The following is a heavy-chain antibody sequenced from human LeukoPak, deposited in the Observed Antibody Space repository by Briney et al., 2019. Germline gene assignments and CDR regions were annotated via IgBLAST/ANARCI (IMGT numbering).Heavy chain of an antibody. CDR3: ATLPGYGSGNPDL. Sequence: GGSLRLSCAASGFTFSSYGMHWVRQAPGKGLEWVAFIRYDGSNKYYADSVKGRFTISRDNSKNTLYLQMNSLRAEDTAVYYCATLPGYGSGNPDLWGQGTLVTVSS. CDR1: GFTFSSYG. V-gene: IGHV3-30*02. CDR2: IRYDGSNK. J-gene: IGHJ4*02. D-gene: IGHD6-19*01.